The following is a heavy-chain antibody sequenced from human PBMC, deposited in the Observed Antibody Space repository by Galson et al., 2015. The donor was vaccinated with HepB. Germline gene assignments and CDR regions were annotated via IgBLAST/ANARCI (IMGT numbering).Heavy chain of an antibody. V-gene: IGHV4-39*01. J-gene: IGHJ4*02. CDR1: GGSISSSNYY. CDR3: ASGRRDGYRYFDY. Sequence: ETLSLTCTVSGGSISSSNYYWGWIRQPPGKGLEWVGSNFYSGSTYYNPSLKGRVIISVETSKNQLSLKVNSVTAADTAFYYCASGRRDGYRYFDYWGQGTLVTVSS. CDR2: NFYSGST. D-gene: IGHD5-24*01.